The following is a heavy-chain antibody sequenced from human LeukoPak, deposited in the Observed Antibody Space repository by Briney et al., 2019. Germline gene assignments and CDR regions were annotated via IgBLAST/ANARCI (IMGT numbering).Heavy chain of an antibody. V-gene: IGHV1-2*06. CDR2: INPNSGGT. CDR3: ARVSTMVRGVMTFDP. Sequence: GASVKVSCKASGYTFTGYYMHWVRQAPGQGLEWMGRINPNSGGTNYAQKFQGRVTMTRDTSISTAYMELSRLRSDDTAVYYCARVSTMVRGVMTFDPWGQGTLVTVFS. J-gene: IGHJ5*02. CDR1: GYTFTGYY. D-gene: IGHD3-10*01.